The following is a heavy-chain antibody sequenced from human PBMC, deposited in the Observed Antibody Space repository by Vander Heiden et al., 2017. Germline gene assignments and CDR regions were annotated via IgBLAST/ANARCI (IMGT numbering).Heavy chain of an antibody. CDR3: AKDRKLKNWYFDL. Sequence: VQLVESGGGVVRPGWSLRLSCAASRFTFSSYGKHWVRQAPGKGLEWVAVISYDGSNKYYADSVKGRFTISRDNSKNTLYLQMNSLRAEDTAVYYCAKDRKLKNWYFDLWGRGTLVTVSS. D-gene: IGHD1-1*01. V-gene: IGHV3-30*18. CDR2: ISYDGSNK. CDR1: RFTFSSYG. J-gene: IGHJ2*01.